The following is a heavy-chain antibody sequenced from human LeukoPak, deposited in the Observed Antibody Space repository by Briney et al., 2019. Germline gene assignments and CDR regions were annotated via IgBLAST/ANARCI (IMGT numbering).Heavy chain of an antibody. CDR2: IIPIFGTA. D-gene: IGHD2-2*01. Sequence: SVKVSCKVSGYTLTELSMHWVRQAPGQGLEWMGGIIPIFGTANYAQKFQGRVTITADESTSTAYMELSSLRSEDTAVYYCARRGYCSSTSCQIGAFDIWGQGTMVTVSS. CDR3: ARRGYCSSTSCQIGAFDI. V-gene: IGHV1-69*13. CDR1: GYTLTELS. J-gene: IGHJ3*02.